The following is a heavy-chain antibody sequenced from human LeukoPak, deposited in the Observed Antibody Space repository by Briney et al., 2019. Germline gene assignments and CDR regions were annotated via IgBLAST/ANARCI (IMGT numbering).Heavy chain of an antibody. CDR2: ISSSGSTI. Sequence: GGSLRLSCAASGFTFSDYYMSWIRQAPGKGLEWVSYISSSGSTIYYADSVKGRFTISRDNAKNSLYLQMNSLGAEDTAVYYCARGGPDYYDTPGFFDYWGQGTLVTVSS. CDR1: GFTFSDYY. J-gene: IGHJ4*02. V-gene: IGHV3-11*01. CDR3: ARGGPDYYDTPGFFDY. D-gene: IGHD3-22*01.